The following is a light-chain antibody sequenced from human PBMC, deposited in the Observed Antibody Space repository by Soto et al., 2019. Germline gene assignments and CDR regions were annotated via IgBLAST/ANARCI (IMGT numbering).Light chain of an antibody. Sequence: QSALTQPASVSGSLGQSITISCTGTSSDVGSYNFVSWYQQHPGKAPKVMIYEVSKWPSGVSNRFSGSKSGSTASLTISGLQAEDEADYFCCSYAGRSTWVFGGGTKVTVL. J-gene: IGLJ3*02. CDR3: CSYAGRSTWV. V-gene: IGLV2-23*02. CDR1: SSDVGSYNF. CDR2: EVS.